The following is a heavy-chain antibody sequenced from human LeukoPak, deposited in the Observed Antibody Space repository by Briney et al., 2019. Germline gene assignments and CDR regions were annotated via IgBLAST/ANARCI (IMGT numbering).Heavy chain of an antibody. Sequence: GGSLRLSCAASGFTFSNYALSWVRQAPGKGLEWVSVISGSDDFTYYADSVKGRFTISRDNSKNTLHLQMNSLRAEDTDIYYCAKSVGAYYYYDMDVWGQGATVTVSS. CDR3: AKSVGAYYYYDMDV. D-gene: IGHD1-26*01. CDR2: ISGSDDFT. J-gene: IGHJ6*02. V-gene: IGHV3-23*01. CDR1: GFTFSNYA.